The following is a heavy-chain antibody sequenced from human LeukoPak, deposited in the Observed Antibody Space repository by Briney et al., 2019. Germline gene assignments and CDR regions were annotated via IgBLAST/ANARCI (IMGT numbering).Heavy chain of an antibody. CDR3: AKSIAVAGLAGGRTFDY. CDR1: GFTFSSYG. CDR2: ISASGGST. D-gene: IGHD6-19*01. Sequence: GGSLRLSCAASGFTFSSYGMSWVRQAPGKGPEWVSGISASGGSTYYADSVKGRFTMSRDNSKNTLYLQMDSLRAEDTAVYYCAKSIAVAGLAGGRTFDYWGQGTLVTVSS. J-gene: IGHJ4*02. V-gene: IGHV3-23*01.